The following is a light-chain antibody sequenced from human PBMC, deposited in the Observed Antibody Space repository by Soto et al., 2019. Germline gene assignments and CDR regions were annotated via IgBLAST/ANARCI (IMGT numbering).Light chain of an antibody. CDR1: QTISSW. J-gene: IGKJ1*01. V-gene: IGKV1-5*03. CDR2: KAS. CDR3: QHYNSYSEA. Sequence: DSQMTQSPYTLSGSVGDRFTITCGASQTISSWLAWYQQKPGKAPKLLIYKASTLKSGVPSRFSGSGSGTEFTLTISSLQPDDFATYYCQHYNSYSEAFGQGTKVDIK.